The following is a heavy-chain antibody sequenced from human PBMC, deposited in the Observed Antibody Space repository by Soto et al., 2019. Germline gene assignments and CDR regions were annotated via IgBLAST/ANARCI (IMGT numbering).Heavy chain of an antibody. V-gene: IGHV1-46*03. Sequence: QVQLVQSGAEVKKPGASVKVSCKASGYTFTSYYMHWVRQAPGQGLEWRGIINPSGGSTSYAHKFQGRVNMTRDPSTSTVYMELSRLGSEDTAVYYCAPQGIAAHDAFDIWGQGTMVTVSS. CDR1: GYTFTSYY. CDR3: APQGIAAHDAFDI. D-gene: IGHD6-13*01. CDR2: INPSGGST. J-gene: IGHJ3*02.